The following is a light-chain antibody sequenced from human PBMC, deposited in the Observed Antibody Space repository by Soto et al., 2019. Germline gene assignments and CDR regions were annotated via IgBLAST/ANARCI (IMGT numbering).Light chain of an antibody. CDR1: RSVRSY. V-gene: IGKV3-11*01. Sequence: IVLTHSPAILSLSPGEIATLSCRASRSVRSYLAWYQQKPGQAPRLLIYDASNRAAGIPARFSGSGSETDFTLTISNLEPEDFAVYYCQQRYAWPPITFGQGTRLEIK. J-gene: IGKJ5*01. CDR2: DAS. CDR3: QQRYAWPPIT.